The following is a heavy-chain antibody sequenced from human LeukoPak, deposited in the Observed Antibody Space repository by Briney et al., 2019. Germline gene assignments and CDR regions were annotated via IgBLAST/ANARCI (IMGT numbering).Heavy chain of an antibody. CDR1: GYTFTSYG. D-gene: IGHD6-19*01. V-gene: IGHV1-18*01. Sequence: GASVKVSCKASGYTFTSYGTSWVRQAPGQGLEWMGWISAYNGNTNYAQKLQGRVTMTTDASTSTAYMELRSLRSDDTAVYYCARDGSSGWYVDLDYWGQGTLVTVSS. CDR2: ISAYNGNT. J-gene: IGHJ4*02. CDR3: ARDGSSGWYVDLDY.